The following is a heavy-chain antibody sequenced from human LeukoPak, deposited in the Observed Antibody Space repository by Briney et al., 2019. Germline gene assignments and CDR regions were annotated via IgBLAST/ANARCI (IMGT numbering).Heavy chain of an antibody. D-gene: IGHD1/OR15-1a*01. CDR1: GFTFSSYW. Sequence: GSLRLSCAASGFTFSSYWMHWVRQAPGKGLVWVSRINSDGSSTSYADSVKGRFTISRDNAKNTLYLQMNSLRAEDTAVYYCARESTKGPYLYWYFDLWGRGTLVTVSS. CDR3: ARESTKGPYLYWYFDL. V-gene: IGHV3-74*01. J-gene: IGHJ2*01. CDR2: INSDGSST.